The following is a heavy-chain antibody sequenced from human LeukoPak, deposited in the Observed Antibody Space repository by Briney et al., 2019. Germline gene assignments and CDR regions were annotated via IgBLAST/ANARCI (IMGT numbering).Heavy chain of an antibody. D-gene: IGHD6-19*01. CDR1: GFTFSDYY. V-gene: IGHV3-11*01. CDR2: ISSSGSTI. J-gene: IGHJ4*02. CDR3: ARDARIAVAGTTDY. Sequence: NAGGSLRLSSAASGFTFSDYYMSWIHQAPGKGLEWVSYISSSGSTIYYADSVKGRFTISRDNAKNSLYLQMNSLRAEDTAVYYCARDARIAVAGTTDYWGQGTLVTVSS.